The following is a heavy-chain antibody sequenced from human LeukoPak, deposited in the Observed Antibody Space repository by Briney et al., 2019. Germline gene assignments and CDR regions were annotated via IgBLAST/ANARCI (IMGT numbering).Heavy chain of an antibody. CDR1: GFTFTSVW. CDR2: ISTDGAIT. Sequence: GGSLRLSCAASGFTFTSVWMHWFPQAPGRGLVWISRISTDGAITGYADSVKGRFTISRDNAKNTLYLQMNSLRAEDTAVYYCARDRTTVTLFDYWGQGALVTVSS. V-gene: IGHV3-74*01. D-gene: IGHD4-17*01. CDR3: ARDRTTVTLFDY. J-gene: IGHJ4*02.